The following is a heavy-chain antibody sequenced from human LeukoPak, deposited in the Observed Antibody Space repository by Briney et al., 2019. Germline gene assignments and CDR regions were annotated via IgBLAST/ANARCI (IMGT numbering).Heavy chain of an antibody. Sequence: ASVKVSCKASGYTFTGYYMHWVRQAPGQELEWMGWINPNSGGTNYAQKFQGRVTMTRDTSIGTAYVELSRLRSDDTAVYYCARLIVVVPAVMAGAFDIWGQGTMVTVSS. CDR3: ARLIVVVPAVMAGAFDI. CDR1: GYTFTGYY. D-gene: IGHD2-2*01. CDR2: INPNSGGT. V-gene: IGHV1-2*02. J-gene: IGHJ3*02.